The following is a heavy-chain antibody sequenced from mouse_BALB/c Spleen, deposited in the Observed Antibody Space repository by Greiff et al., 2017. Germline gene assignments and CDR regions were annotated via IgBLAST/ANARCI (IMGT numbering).Heavy chain of an antibody. J-gene: IGHJ2*01. D-gene: IGHD1-2*01. Sequence: VKLQESGPGLVQPSQSLSITCTVSGFSLTSYGVHWVRQSPGKGLEWLGVIWSGGSTDYNAAFISRLSISKDNSKSQVFFKMNSLQANDTAIYYCARAKFITTATVFDYWGQGTTLTVSS. V-gene: IGHV2-2*02. CDR3: ARAKFITTATVFDY. CDR2: IWSGGST. CDR1: GFSLTSYG.